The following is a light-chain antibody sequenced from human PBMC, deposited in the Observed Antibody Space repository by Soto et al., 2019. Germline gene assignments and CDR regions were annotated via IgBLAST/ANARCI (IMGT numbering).Light chain of an antibody. CDR2: EGN. CDR3: CSYAGTHTFV. Sequence: QSALTQPASVSGSPGQSITISCTGTSSGVGSYNLVSWYQQHPGKAPKLMIYEGNKRPSGVSDRFSGSKSANTASLTISGLETEDEADYYCCSYAGTHTFVFGGGTKLTVL. CDR1: SSGVGSYNL. J-gene: IGLJ2*01. V-gene: IGLV2-23*01.